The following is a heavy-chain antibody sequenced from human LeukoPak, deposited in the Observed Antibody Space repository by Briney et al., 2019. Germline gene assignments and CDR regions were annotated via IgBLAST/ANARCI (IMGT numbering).Heavy chain of an antibody. Sequence: ASVKVSCKASGYTFTGYFMHWVRQAPGQGLEWMGGTNHNSGGTNYAQKFQGRVTMTRDTSISTAYMELSRLRSDDTAVYYCARDPPPNTYYYGSGAQGDYWGQGTLVTVSS. CDR1: GYTFTGYF. V-gene: IGHV1-2*02. D-gene: IGHD3-10*01. CDR3: ARDPPPNTYYYGSGAQGDY. J-gene: IGHJ4*02. CDR2: TNHNSGGT.